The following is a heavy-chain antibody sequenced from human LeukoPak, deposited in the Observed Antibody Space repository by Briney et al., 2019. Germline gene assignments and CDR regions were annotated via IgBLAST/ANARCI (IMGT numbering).Heavy chain of an antibody. J-gene: IGHJ4*02. CDR1: GFTFSSYW. CDR3: ARGYSYGYRIDY. Sequence: GGSLRLSCAASGFTFSSYWMHWVRQAPGKGLVWVSRINSDGSSTSYADSVKGRFTISRDNAKNTMYLQMNSLRAEDTAVYYCARGYSYGYRIDYWGQGTLVTVSS. V-gene: IGHV3-74*01. CDR2: INSDGSST. D-gene: IGHD5-18*01.